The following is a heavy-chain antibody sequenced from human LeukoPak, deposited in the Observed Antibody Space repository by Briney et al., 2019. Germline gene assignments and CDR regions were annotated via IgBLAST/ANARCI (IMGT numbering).Heavy chain of an antibody. J-gene: IGHJ4*02. Sequence: ASVTVSCKASGYTFINYGINWIRQAPGQGLEWMGWISAHNANTKYAQNFQGRGTMTTDTSSTTAYKELKSLTSDDTAVYYCARGCTGTSCYRGNDYWGQGTLVTVSS. D-gene: IGHD2-2*02. CDR1: GYTFINYG. CDR2: ISAHNANT. V-gene: IGHV1-18*01. CDR3: ARGCTGTSCYRGNDY.